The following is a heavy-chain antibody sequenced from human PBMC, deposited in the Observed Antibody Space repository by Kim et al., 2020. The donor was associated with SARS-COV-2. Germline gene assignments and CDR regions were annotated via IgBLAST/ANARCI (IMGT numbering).Heavy chain of an antibody. CDR3: ARDCPWGGRDSCYADGMDV. CDR1: GFTVSGNY. CDR2: IYSGGSR. D-gene: IGHD2-2*01. J-gene: IGHJ6*02. V-gene: IGHV3-53*01. Sequence: GGSLRLSCAASGFTVSGNYMSWVRQAPGKGLEWVSVIYSGGSRYYADSVKGRFTISRDNSKNTVYLQMNSLRVDDTAVYYCARDCPWGGRDSCYADGMDVWGPGTTVTVSS.